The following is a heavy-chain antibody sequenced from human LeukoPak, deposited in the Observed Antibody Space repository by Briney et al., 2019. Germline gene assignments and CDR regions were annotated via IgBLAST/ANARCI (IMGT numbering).Heavy chain of an antibody. V-gene: IGHV4-59*11. D-gene: IGHD3-22*01. J-gene: IGHJ3*01. CDR2: VSYTGRT. CDR3: ARLLDNDISGDPDTFDV. CDR1: GGSLSGHY. Sequence: LETLSLTCTVSGGSLSGHYWSWIRQPPGKRLEWIGDVSYTGRTKYNPSLQSRVTISIDTSKSQFSLKLTSVTSADTTVYSCARLLDNDISGDPDTFDVWGQGTTVIVSS.